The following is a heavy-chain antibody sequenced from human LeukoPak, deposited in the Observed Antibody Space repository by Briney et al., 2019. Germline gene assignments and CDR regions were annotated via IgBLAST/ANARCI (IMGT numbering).Heavy chain of an antibody. J-gene: IGHJ5*02. CDR2: ISSSSTYT. CDR3: ARGEVWFDP. CDR1: GFTFSSYT. V-gene: IGHV3-21*01. Sequence: GGSLRLSCAASGFTFSSYTMNWVRQAPGKGLEWVSSISSSSTYTYYADSMKGRFTISRDNAKNSLYLQMYSLRAEDTAVYYCARGEVWFDPWGQGTLVTVSS.